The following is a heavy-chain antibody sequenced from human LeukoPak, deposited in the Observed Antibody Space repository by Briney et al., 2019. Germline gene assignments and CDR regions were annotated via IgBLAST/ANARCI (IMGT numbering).Heavy chain of an antibody. J-gene: IGHJ6*03. CDR1: GYTFTSYD. CDR3: ARGRFLEWLLYNYYYYMDV. CDR2: MNPNMGNT. V-gene: IGHV1-8*01. Sequence: ASVKVSCKASGYTFTSYDINWVRQATGQGLEWMGWMNPNMGNTGYAQKFQGRVTMTRNNSISTAYMELSSLRSEDPAVYYCARGRFLEWLLYNYYYYMDVWGKGTTVTVSS. D-gene: IGHD3-3*01.